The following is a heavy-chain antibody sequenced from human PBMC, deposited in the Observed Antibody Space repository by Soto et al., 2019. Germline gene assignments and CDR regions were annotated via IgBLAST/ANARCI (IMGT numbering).Heavy chain of an antibody. V-gene: IGHV4-4*02. Sequence: SETLSLTCSVSGVSIYSSNWWSWVRQSPEKGLEWIVEIFHSGSTNYNPSLRSRVTISVDKSKKQLSMTLDSVTAADTAVYYCARSISALIGQTKSDCCDYWGQGTPVTVSS. CDR2: IFHSGST. D-gene: IGHD6-6*01. CDR1: GVSIYSSNW. J-gene: IGHJ4*02. CDR3: ARSISALIGQTKSDCCDY.